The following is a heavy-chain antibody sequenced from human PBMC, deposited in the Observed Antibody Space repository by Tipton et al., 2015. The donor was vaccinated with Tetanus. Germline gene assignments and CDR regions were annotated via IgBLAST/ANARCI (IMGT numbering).Heavy chain of an antibody. CDR3: ARGFGSSFYYCDY. CDR1: GDSISIFY. CDR2: VYGSGST. D-gene: IGHD6-13*01. J-gene: IGHJ4*02. Sequence: TLSLTCTVSGDSISIFYWTWIRQPPGKGLEWIGYVYGSGSTNYNPSLESRVTMSIDTSRNQFSLKLTSVTAADTAFYYCARGFGSSFYYCDYWGQGILVTVSS. V-gene: IGHV4-59*01.